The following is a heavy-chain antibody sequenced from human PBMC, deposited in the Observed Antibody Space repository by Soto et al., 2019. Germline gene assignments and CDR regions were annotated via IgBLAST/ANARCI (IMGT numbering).Heavy chain of an antibody. CDR1: GGPISSGGYY. CDR3: AREPWI. CDR2: IYYRSYT. Sequence: QVHLQESAPGLVKPSQTLSLTCTVSGGPISSGGYYWRWIRQHPGKALEWIEYIYYRSYTSYNPSLKSRVTISVDTSKIQFSLKMSAVTAADTAVYYCAREPWIWGQGTLVTVSS. D-gene: IGHD5-12*01. J-gene: IGHJ4*02. V-gene: IGHV4-31*03.